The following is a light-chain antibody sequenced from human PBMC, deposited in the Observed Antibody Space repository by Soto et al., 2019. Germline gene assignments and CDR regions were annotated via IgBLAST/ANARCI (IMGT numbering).Light chain of an antibody. CDR2: AAS. Sequence: EIVMTQSPATLSVSPGERATLSCRAGQSVSINLAWYQQKPGQAPRLLIYAASARATGIPARFSGSGSGTEFTLTISSLQSEDFAVYYCQQYNNWPWTFGQGTKVAIK. V-gene: IGKV3-15*01. CDR1: QSVSIN. CDR3: QQYNNWPWT. J-gene: IGKJ1*01.